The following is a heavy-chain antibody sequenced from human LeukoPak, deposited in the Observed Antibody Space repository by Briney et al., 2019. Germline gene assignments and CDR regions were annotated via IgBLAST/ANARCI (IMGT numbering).Heavy chain of an antibody. CDR1: GYTFTGYY. Sequence: ASVKVSCKASGYTFTGYYMHWVRQAPGQGLEWMGWINPNSGGTNYAQKFQGRVTMTRDTSISTAYMELSRLRSDDTAVYYCARADSSGYCYEFDYWGQGTLVTVSS. V-gene: IGHV1-2*02. CDR2: INPNSGGT. D-gene: IGHD3-22*01. CDR3: ARADSSGYCYEFDY. J-gene: IGHJ4*02.